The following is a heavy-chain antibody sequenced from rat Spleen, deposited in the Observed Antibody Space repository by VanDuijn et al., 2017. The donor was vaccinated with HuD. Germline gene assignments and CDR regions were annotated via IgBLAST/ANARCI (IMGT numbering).Heavy chain of an antibody. CDR3: TTRPYYSSLNWFPY. V-gene: IGHV5-29*01. CDR1: GFTLSDYS. Sequence: EVQLVESDGGLVQPGRSLKLSCTASGFTLSDYSMAWVRQAPTKGLEWVAIITYDGSSTYCRDSVKGRFTISRDNAKSTLYLQMDSLRSEDTATYYCTTRPYYSSLNWFPYWGQGTLVTVSS. J-gene: IGHJ3*01. CDR2: ITYDGSST. D-gene: IGHD1-2*01.